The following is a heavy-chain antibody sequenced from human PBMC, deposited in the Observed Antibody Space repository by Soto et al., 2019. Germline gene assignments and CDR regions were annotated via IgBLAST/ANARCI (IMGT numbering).Heavy chain of an antibody. V-gene: IGHV3-30-3*01. Sequence: GGSLRLSCAASGFTFSSYAMHWVRQAPGKGLEWVAVISYDGSNKYYADSVKGRFTISRDNSKNTLYLQMNSLRAEDTAVYYCARDGGTIFGVVYYYGMDVWGQGTTVTVSS. CDR3: ARDGGTIFGVVYYYGMDV. CDR2: ISYDGSNK. J-gene: IGHJ6*02. D-gene: IGHD3-3*01. CDR1: GFTFSSYA.